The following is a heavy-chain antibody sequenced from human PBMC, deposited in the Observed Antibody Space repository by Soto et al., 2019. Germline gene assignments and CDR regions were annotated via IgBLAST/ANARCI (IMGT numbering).Heavy chain of an antibody. CDR1: GGSFSGYY. Sequence: PSETLSLTCAVYGGSFSGYYWSWIRQPPGKGLEWIGEINHSGSTNYNPSLKSRVTISVDTSKSQFSLKLSSVTAADTAVYYCARFQGGYSYYYYYYGMDVWGQGTTVTVSS. CDR3: ARFQGGYSYYYYYYGMDV. V-gene: IGHV4-34*01. CDR2: INHSGST. J-gene: IGHJ6*02. D-gene: IGHD3-22*01.